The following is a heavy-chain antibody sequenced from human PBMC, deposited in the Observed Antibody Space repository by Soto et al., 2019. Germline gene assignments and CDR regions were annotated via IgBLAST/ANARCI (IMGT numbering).Heavy chain of an antibody. CDR1: GGSFSGYY. J-gene: IGHJ5*02. Sequence: QVQLQQWGAGLLKPSETLSLTCDVYGGSFSGYYWSWIRQPPGKGMEWIGEINHSGSTNYNPSLKSRVTISVDTSKNQFSLKLSSVTAADTAVYYCARIPRYFQSPYGSVMRGWFDPWGQGTLVTVSS. CDR2: INHSGST. CDR3: ARIPRYFQSPYGSVMRGWFDP. D-gene: IGHD3-10*01. V-gene: IGHV4-34*01.